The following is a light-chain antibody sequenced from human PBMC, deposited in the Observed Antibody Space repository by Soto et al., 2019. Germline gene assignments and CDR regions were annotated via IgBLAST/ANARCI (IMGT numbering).Light chain of an antibody. CDR3: AAWDGSLSGWV. CDR1: SSNIGSNY. Sequence: QSVLSQPPSASGTPGQGVIISCSGGSSNIGSNYVYWYRLLPGTAPKLVMFSDVTRRPGVSARFSGSKSGTSASLAISGLRPEDDADYFCAAWDGSLSGWVFGGGTKLTVL. J-gene: IGLJ3*02. CDR2: SDV. V-gene: IGLV1-47*02.